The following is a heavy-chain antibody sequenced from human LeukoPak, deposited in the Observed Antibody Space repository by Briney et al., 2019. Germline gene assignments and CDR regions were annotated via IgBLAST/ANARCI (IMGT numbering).Heavy chain of an antibody. CDR2: ISYDGSNK. CDR3: AKDHRYGSGGDNDY. V-gene: IGHV3-30*18. CDR1: GFTFSSYG. Sequence: PGGSLRLSCAASGFTFSSYGMHWVRQAPGKGLEWVAVISYDGSNKYYADSVKGRFTISRDNSKNTLYLQMNSLRAEDTAVYYCAKDHRYGSGGDNDYWGQGTTVTVSS. J-gene: IGHJ4*03. D-gene: IGHD3-10*01.